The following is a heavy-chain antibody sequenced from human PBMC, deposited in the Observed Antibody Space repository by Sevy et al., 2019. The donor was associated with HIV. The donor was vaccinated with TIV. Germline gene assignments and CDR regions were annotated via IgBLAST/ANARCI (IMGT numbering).Heavy chain of an antibody. V-gene: IGHV3-21*01. D-gene: IGHD3-22*01. CDR3: AREGDSRLFEP. CDR2: ISSRSTFT. CDR1: GFTFSDYS. Sequence: GGSLRLSCAASGFTFSDYSMNWVRQAPGKGLEWVSSISSRSTFTYYADSLKGRFTISRDNAKNSLYLQMNSLRVEDTAVYYCAREGDSRLFEPWGQGTLVTLSS. J-gene: IGHJ5*02.